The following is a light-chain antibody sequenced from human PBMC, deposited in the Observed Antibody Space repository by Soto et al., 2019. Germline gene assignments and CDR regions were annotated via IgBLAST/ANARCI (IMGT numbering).Light chain of an antibody. CDR3: QAWDIRV. J-gene: IGLJ3*02. CDR2: QDN. CDR1: DLGSKF. V-gene: IGLV3-1*01. Sequence: SYELTQPPSVSVSPGQTATITCSGADLGSKFACWYQQKPGQSPVLVIYQDNKRPSGIPERFSGSNSGNTATLTISGTQAMDEADYYCQAWDIRVFGGGTKVTVL.